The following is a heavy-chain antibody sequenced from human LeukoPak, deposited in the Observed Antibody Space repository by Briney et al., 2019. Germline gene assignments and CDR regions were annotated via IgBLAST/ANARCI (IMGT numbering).Heavy chain of an antibody. Sequence: SGTLSLTCTVSGGSISSYYWSWIRQPPGKGLEWIGYIYYSGSTNYNPSLKSRVTISVDTSKNQFSLKLSSVTAADTAVYYCARESREPYYYYMDVWGKGTTVTVSS. CDR3: ARESREPYYYYMDV. CDR1: GGSISSYY. V-gene: IGHV4-59*01. J-gene: IGHJ6*03. D-gene: IGHD1-14*01. CDR2: IYYSGST.